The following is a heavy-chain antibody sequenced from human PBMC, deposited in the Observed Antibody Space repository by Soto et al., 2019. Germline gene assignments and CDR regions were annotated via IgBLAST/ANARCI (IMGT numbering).Heavy chain of an antibody. Sequence: PGGSLRLSCAASGFTFSNAWMSWVRQAPGKGLKWVGRIKSYTNGGTTDYAAPVKGRFAISRDDSKNTLYLQMNSLKTEDAGVYYCTTDDPINKYWGQGTLVTVS. CDR1: GFTFSNAW. J-gene: IGHJ4*02. CDR2: IKSYTNGGTT. CDR3: TTDDPINKY. V-gene: IGHV3-15*01.